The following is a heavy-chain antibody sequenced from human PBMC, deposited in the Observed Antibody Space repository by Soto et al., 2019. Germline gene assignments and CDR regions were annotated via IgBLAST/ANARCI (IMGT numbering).Heavy chain of an antibody. Sequence: GGSLRLSCAASGFTFSSYWMSWVRQAPGKGLEWVANINQDGSEKYYVDSVKGRFTISRDNAKNSLSLQMNSLRAEDTAVYYCARVATYIWGSTSFDYWGQGTLVTVSS. CDR2: INQDGSEK. D-gene: IGHD3-16*01. CDR3: ARVATYIWGSTSFDY. J-gene: IGHJ4*02. V-gene: IGHV3-7*01. CDR1: GFTFSSYW.